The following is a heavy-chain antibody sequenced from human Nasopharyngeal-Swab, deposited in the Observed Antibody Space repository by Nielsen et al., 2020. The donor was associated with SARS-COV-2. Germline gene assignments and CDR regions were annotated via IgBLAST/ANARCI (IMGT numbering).Heavy chain of an antibody. V-gene: IGHV1-2*06. CDR1: GYTFTGYY. CDR2: INPNSGGP. CDR3: ARDGGYSYGYQGRRDWSDP. Sequence: ASVKVSCKASGYTFTGYYMHWVRQAPGQGLEWMGRINPNSGGPNYAQKFQGRVTMTRDTSISTAYMELSRLRSDDTAVYYCARDGGYSYGYQGRRDWSDPWGQGTLVTVSS. J-gene: IGHJ5*02. D-gene: IGHD5-18*01.